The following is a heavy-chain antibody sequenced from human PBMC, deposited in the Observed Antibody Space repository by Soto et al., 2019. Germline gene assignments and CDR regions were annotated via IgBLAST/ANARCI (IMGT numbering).Heavy chain of an antibody. CDR3: AKGSVVGADYSYGMDV. CDR2: ISGSGGAT. D-gene: IGHD2-2*01. CDR1: GFTFTSFA. Sequence: GGSLRLSCAASGFTFTSFAVSWVRQAPGKGLEWVSAISGSGGATYYADSVKGRFTVSRDNSRNTVYLQVNSLRAEDTAIYYCAKGSVVGADYSYGMDVWGQGTTVTVSS. J-gene: IGHJ6*02. V-gene: IGHV3-23*01.